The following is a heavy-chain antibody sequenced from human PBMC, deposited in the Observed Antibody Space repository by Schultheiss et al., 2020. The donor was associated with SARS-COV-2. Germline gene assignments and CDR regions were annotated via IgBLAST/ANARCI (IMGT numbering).Heavy chain of an antibody. D-gene: IGHD4-17*01. J-gene: IGHJ4*02. V-gene: IGHV3-21*01. CDR3: ARVTTGDSLDY. Sequence: GGSLRLSCAVSGFTFNTYSMIWVRQAPGKGLEWVASISSSGSYIHYADSVKGRFTISRDNAKNSLYLQMNSLRAEDTAVYYCARVTTGDSLDYWGQGTLVTVSS. CDR2: ISSSGSYI. CDR1: GFTFNTYS.